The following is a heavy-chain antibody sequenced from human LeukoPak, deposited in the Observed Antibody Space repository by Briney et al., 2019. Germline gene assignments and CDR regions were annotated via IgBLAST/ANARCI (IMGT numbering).Heavy chain of an antibody. V-gene: IGHV4-34*01. D-gene: IGHD2-21*01. J-gene: IGHJ4*02. CDR1: GGSFSGYY. Sequence: SETLSLTCAVYGGSFSGYYWTWFRQPPGKRLEGIGEIYHTGSTNFNPSLRSRVTLSIDPSKNQSSLQLSSVTAADTAVYYSARLPGVVDFDSWGQGTLVTVSS. CDR3: ARLPGVVDFDS. CDR2: IYHTGST.